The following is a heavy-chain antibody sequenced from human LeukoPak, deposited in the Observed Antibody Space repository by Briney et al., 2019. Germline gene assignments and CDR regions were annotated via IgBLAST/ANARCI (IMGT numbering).Heavy chain of an antibody. V-gene: IGHV4-59*01. CDR2: IYYSGST. J-gene: IGHJ4*02. CDR3: ARASSGWHYFDY. CDR1: GGSISSYY. D-gene: IGHD6-19*01. Sequence: SETLSLTCTVSGGSISSYYWSWIRQPPGKGLEWIGYIYYSGSTNYNPSLKSRATISVDTSKNQFSLKLSSVTAADTAVYYCARASSGWHYFDYWGQGTLVTVSS.